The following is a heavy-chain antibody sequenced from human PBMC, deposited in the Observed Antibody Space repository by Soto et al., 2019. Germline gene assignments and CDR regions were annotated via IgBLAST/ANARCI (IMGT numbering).Heavy chain of an antibody. CDR2: ISYDGSNK. Sequence: QVQLVESGGGVVQPGRSLRLSCAASGFTFSSYAMHWVRQAPGKGLEWVAVISYDGSNKYYADSVKGRFTISRDNSKNPLYLQMNSLRAEDTAVYYRARGLLLWFGELLPMFDYWGQGTLVTASS. J-gene: IGHJ4*02. CDR1: GFTFSSYA. V-gene: IGHV3-30-3*01. CDR3: ARGLLLWFGELLPMFDY. D-gene: IGHD3-10*01.